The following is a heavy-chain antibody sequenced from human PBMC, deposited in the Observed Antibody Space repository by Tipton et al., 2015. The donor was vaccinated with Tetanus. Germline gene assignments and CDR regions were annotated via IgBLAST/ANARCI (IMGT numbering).Heavy chain of an antibody. CDR1: GGSIGTYH. CDR3: VRSSPIRVADKWGVDWFDP. D-gene: IGHD6-19*01. CDR2: IDYFGTT. J-gene: IGHJ5*02. Sequence: TLSLTCTVSGGSIGTYHWNWIRQSPGKGLEWIGYIDYFGTTKYNPSLKSRVTMSVDTSKNQFSLRLDSVTAADTAMYYCVRSSPIRVADKWGVDWFDPWGQGTLVTVSS. V-gene: IGHV4-59*01.